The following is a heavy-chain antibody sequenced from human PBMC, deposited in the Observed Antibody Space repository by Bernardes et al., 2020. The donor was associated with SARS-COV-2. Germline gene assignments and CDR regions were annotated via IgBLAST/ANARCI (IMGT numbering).Heavy chain of an antibody. CDR1: GFTFSHFG. Sequence: GGSLRLSCAASGFTFSHFGMHWVRQAPGKGLEWVAIISYDGSKIYYADSVKGRFTISRDNSKNMLYLQMNSLRAEDTAMYYCASANVVVLTYSPSFDYWGRGSLVAGSS. CDR3: ASANVVVLTYSPSFDY. V-gene: IGHV3-30*03. CDR2: ISYDGSKI. D-gene: IGHD2-15*01. J-gene: IGHJ4*02.